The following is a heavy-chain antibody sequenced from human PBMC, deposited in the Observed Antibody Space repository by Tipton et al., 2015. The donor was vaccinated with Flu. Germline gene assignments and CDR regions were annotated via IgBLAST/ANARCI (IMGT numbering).Heavy chain of an antibody. Sequence: SLRLSCAASGFAFTSYWMSWVRQAPGKGLEWVANIKQDGSVKYYVDSVKGRFTISRDNAKNSLYLQMNSLRAEDTAVYYCARQLGGGDCYWGQGTLVTVSS. CDR3: ARQLGGGDCY. D-gene: IGHD2-21*01. J-gene: IGHJ4*02. CDR2: IKQDGSVK. CDR1: GFAFTSYW. V-gene: IGHV3-7*03.